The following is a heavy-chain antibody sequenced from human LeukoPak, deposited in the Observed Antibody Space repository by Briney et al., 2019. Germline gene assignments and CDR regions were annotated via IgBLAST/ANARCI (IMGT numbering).Heavy chain of an antibody. D-gene: IGHD6-19*01. CDR1: GYTFTHSY. V-gene: IGHV1-46*01. CDR3: ARGQCVGGTRDPFDY. J-gene: IGHJ4*02. Sequence: ASVKVSCKASGYTFTHSYMHLVREAPGHRLEWMGIINPSGGSTSYAQKFQERVTMTRDTSTSTVYMELSSLRSEDTAVYYWARGQCVGGTRDPFDYWGQGNLVTVSS. CDR2: INPSGGST.